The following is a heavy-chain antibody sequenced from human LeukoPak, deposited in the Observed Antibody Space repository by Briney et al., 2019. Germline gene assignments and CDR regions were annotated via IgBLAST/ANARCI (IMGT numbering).Heavy chain of an antibody. V-gene: IGHV3-73*01. D-gene: IGHD3-10*01. J-gene: IGHJ6*04. Sequence: GGSLRLSCAASGFTFSDSAMHWVRQASGEGLEWVGRIRSKANSYATAYAASVKGRFTISRDDSKNTAYLQMNSLKTEDTAVYYCTRHDDRHSGSDVWGKGTTVTVSS. CDR3: TRHDDRHSGSDV. CDR1: GFTFSDSA. CDR2: IRSKANSYAT.